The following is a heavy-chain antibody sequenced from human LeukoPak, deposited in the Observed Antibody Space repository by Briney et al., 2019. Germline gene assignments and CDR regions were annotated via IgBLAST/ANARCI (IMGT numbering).Heavy chain of an antibody. Sequence: ASVKVSCKASGYTFTNYGFSWVRQAPGQGLEWMGIINPSGGSTSYAQKFQGRVTMTRDTSTSTVYMELSSLRSEDTAVYYCARDQGPNTPDYWGQGTLVTVSS. V-gene: IGHV1-46*01. CDR2: INPSGGST. CDR1: GYTFTNYG. CDR3: ARDQGPNTPDY. J-gene: IGHJ4*02. D-gene: IGHD2-2*02.